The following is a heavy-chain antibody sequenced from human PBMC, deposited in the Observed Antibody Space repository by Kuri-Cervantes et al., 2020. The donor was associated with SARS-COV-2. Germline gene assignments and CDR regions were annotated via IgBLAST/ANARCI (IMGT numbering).Heavy chain of an antibody. CDR1: GFTVSSNY. J-gene: IGHJ4*02. V-gene: IGHV3-53*05. Sequence: GESLKISCAASGFTVSSNYMSWVRQAPGKGLEWVSVIYSGGSTYYADSVKGRLTISRDNSKNTLYLQMNSLRAEDTAVYYCTTLIDYWGQGALVTVSS. CDR2: IYSGGST. CDR3: TTLIDY.